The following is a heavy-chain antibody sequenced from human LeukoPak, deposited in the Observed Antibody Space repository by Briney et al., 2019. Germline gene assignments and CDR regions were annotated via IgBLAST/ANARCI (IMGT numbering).Heavy chain of an antibody. CDR2: INPNSGGT. CDR3: ATELRRIDY. CDR1: GYTFTGYY. J-gene: IGHJ4*02. V-gene: IGHV1-2*04. D-gene: IGHD4-23*01. Sequence: ASVKVSCKASGYTFTGYYMHWVRQAPGQGLEWMGWINPNSGGTNYAQKFQGWVTMTRDTSISTAYMELSSLRSEDTAVYYCATELRRIDYWGQGTLVTVSS.